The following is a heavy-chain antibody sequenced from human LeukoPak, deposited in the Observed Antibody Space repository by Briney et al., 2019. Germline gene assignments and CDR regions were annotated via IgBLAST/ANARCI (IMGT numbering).Heavy chain of an antibody. V-gene: IGHV3-23*01. D-gene: IGHD6-19*01. Sequence: PGGSLRLSCAASGITFTSYAMRWVRQTPGKGLEWVSSISGSGGSTYYADSVKGRFTISRDNSKNTLYLQMNNLRAEDTALYYCAKIRRDSSGGYGTYFDYWGQGTLVTVSS. CDR3: AKIRRDSSGGYGTYFDY. CDR2: ISGSGGST. J-gene: IGHJ4*02. CDR1: GITFTSYA.